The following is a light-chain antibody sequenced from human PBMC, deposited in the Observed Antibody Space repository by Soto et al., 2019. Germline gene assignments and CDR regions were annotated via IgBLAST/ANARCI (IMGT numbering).Light chain of an antibody. J-gene: IGLJ1*01. CDR1: SSDVGGYNY. CDR2: DVS. Sequence: QCALTQPAYVSGSPGQSITISCTGTSSDVGGYNYVSWYQQHPGKAPELMIYDVSNRPSGVSNRFSGSKSGNTASLTISGLQAEDEADYYCSSYTSSSVYVFGTGTKVTVL. V-gene: IGLV2-14*01. CDR3: SSYTSSSVYV.